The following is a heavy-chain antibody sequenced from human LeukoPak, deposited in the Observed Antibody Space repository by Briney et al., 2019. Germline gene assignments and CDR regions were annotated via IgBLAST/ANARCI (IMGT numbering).Heavy chain of an antibody. CDR1: GFTFSSYA. V-gene: IGHV3-23*01. Sequence: GGSLRLSCAASGFTFSSYAMNWVRQAPGKGLEWVSGISGSGSNTYYADSVMGRFTISRDNSKNTLYLQMNSLRAEDTAVYYCAKDVLSGTYYHFDQRGQGTLVTVSS. CDR2: ISGSGSNT. J-gene: IGHJ4*02. D-gene: IGHD1-26*01. CDR3: AKDVLSGTYYHFDQ.